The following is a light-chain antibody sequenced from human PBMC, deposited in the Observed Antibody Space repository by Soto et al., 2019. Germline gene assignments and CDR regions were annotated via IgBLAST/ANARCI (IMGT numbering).Light chain of an antibody. CDR1: QSVNTY. CDR3: QQYSIWRT. J-gene: IGKJ1*01. V-gene: IGKV3-15*01. CDR2: GAS. Sequence: EIVLTQSPAILSVSPGERATLSCRASQSVNTYLAWYQQKPGQAPRLLIYGASTRATGIPARFSGSGSGTEFTLTISSLQSEDFAVYYCQQYSIWRTFGQGTKVDIK.